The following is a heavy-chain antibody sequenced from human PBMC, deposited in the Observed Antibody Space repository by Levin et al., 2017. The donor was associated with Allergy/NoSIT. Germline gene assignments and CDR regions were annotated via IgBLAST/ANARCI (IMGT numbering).Heavy chain of an antibody. V-gene: IGHV4-4*02. CDR3: ASRIGTPMNPPN. Sequence: SETLSLTCAVSGGSISSHTWWSWVRQPPGKGLEWIGEIYHTGTTNYNPSLKSRVTISVDKSKNHFSLQPTSVTAADTAVYYCASRIGTPMNPPNWGQGTLVTVSS. J-gene: IGHJ4*02. D-gene: IGHD1-26*01. CDR1: GGSISSHTW. CDR2: IYHTGTT.